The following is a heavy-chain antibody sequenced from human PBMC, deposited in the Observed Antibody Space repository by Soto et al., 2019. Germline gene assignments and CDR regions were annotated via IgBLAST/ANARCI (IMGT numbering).Heavy chain of an antibody. CDR2: IYHSGST. Sequence: LXXQESGSGLVKPSETLSLTCAVSGGSIRSGGYSWSWIRQPPGKGLEWIGYIYHSGSTYYNPSLKSRVTISVDRPKNQFSLKLSSVTAADTPVYYCARVPDRWGQGTLVTVSS. V-gene: IGHV4-30-2*01. D-gene: IGHD2-2*01. CDR3: ARVPDR. CDR1: GGSIRSGGYS. J-gene: IGHJ5*02.